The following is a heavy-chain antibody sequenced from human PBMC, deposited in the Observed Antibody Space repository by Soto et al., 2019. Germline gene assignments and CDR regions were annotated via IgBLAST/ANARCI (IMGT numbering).Heavy chain of an antibody. CDR1: GGSITSSNYY. J-gene: IGHJ6*03. CDR2: IFYSGSP. D-gene: IGHD2-2*01. CDR3: ARLRPDTLVVVTAAMRNWYYYCYMDV. V-gene: IGHV4-39*01. Sequence: QLQLQESGPGLVKPSETLSLTCTVSGGSITSSNYYWGWIRQPPGKGLEWIGSIFYSGSPYYNPSLKRRVTISVNTSKNQFSLKLTSVTAADTAVYYCARLRPDTLVVVTAAMRNWYYYCYMDVWGKGTTVTVSS.